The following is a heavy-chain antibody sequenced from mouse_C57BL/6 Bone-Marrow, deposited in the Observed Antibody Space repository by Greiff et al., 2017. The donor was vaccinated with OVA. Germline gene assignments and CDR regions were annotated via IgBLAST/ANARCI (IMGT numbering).Heavy chain of an antibody. Sequence: VQLQQPGAELVRPGTSVKLSCKASGYTFTSYWMHWVKQRPGQGLEWIGVIDPSDSYTNYNQKFKGKATLTVDTSSSTAYMQLSSLTSGDSTVYYCARGVEYCYGSSSYYYALDDWGKGTTVTVSS. CDR2: IDPSDSYT. J-gene: IGHJ4*01. CDR1: GYTFTSYW. D-gene: IGHD1-1*01. CDR3: ARGVEYCYGSSSYYYALDD. V-gene: IGHV1-59*01.